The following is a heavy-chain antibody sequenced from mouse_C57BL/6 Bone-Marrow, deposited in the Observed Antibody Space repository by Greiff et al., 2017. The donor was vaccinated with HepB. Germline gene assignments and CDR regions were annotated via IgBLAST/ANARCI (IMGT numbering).Heavy chain of an antibody. V-gene: IGHV14-4*01. CDR2: IDPENGDT. CDR3: TTRTAQATWFAY. J-gene: IGHJ3*01. D-gene: IGHD3-2*02. CDR1: GFNIKDDY. Sequence: VQLKESGAELVRPGASVKLSCTASGFNIKDDYMHWVKQRPEQGLEWIGWIDPENGDTEYDSKFQGKATITADTSSNTAYLQLSSLTSEDTAVYYCTTRTAQATWFAYWGQGTLVTVSA.